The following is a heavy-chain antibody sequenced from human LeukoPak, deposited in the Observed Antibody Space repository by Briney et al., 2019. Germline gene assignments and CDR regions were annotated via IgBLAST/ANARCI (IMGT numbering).Heavy chain of an antibody. CDR3: ARRRLTKWELLRVILYDAFDI. V-gene: IGHV1-46*01. CDR2: INPSGGST. D-gene: IGHD1-26*01. J-gene: IGHJ3*02. Sequence: GASVKVSCKASGYTFTSYYMHWVRQAPGQGLEWMGIINPSGGSTSYAQKFQGRVTMTRDTSTSTVYMELSSLRSEDTAVYYCARRRLTKWELLRVILYDAFDIWGQGTMVTVSS. CDR1: GYTFTSYY.